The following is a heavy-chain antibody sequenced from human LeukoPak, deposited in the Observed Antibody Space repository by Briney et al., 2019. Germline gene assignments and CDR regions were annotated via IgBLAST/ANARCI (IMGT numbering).Heavy chain of an antibody. CDR3: ARSTMVRGVMVPYYYGMDV. CDR1: GGSISSSTYY. J-gene: IGHJ6*02. CDR2: IYYRGST. V-gene: IGHV4-39*07. D-gene: IGHD3-10*01. Sequence: SETPSLTCTVSGGSISSSTYYWGWIRQPPGKGLEWIGSIYYRGSTYYNPSLKSRVTISVDTSKNQFSLKLSSVTAADTAVYYCARSTMVRGVMVPYYYGMDVWGQGTTVTVSS.